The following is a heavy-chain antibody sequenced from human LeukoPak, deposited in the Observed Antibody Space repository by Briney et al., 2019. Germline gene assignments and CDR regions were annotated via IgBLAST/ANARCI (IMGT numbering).Heavy chain of an antibody. J-gene: IGHJ5*02. V-gene: IGHV4-34*01. CDR2: INHSGST. D-gene: IGHD3-22*01. CDR3: ARDLYYYDSSGYPRPNWFDP. Sequence: PSETLSLTCAVYGGSFSGYYWSWIRQPPGKGLEWIGEINHSGSTNYNPSLKSRVTISVDTSKNQFSLKLSSVTAADTAVYYCARDLYYYDSSGYPRPNWFDPWGQGTLVTVSS. CDR1: GGSFSGYY.